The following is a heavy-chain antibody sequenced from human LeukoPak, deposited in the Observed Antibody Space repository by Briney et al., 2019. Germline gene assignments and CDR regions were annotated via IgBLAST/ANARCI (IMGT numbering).Heavy chain of an antibody. CDR3: ASPVGATTVRAFDI. V-gene: IGHV3-72*01. CDR2: TRNEANIYTT. J-gene: IGHJ3*02. D-gene: IGHD1-26*01. Sequence: GGSLSLSCAASGFIFSDHYMDWVRQAPGKGLEWVGRTRNEANIYTTKYAASVKGRFTISRDDSKNSLYLQMNSLKTEGTAVYYCASPVGATTVRAFDIWGQGTMVTVSS. CDR1: GFIFSDHY.